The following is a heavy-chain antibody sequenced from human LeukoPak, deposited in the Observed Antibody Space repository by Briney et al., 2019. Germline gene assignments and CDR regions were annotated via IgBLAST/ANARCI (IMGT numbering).Heavy chain of an antibody. V-gene: IGHV3-7*01. Sequence: PGGPLRLSCAASGFTFSSYWMSWVRQAPGKGLEWVANIKQDGSEKYYVDSVKGRFTISRDNAKNSLYLQMNSLRAEDTAVYYCARKGRYSSGWYEGYDYWGQGTLVTVSS. J-gene: IGHJ4*02. CDR3: ARKGRYSSGWYEGYDY. CDR1: GFTFSSYW. D-gene: IGHD6-19*01. CDR2: IKQDGSEK.